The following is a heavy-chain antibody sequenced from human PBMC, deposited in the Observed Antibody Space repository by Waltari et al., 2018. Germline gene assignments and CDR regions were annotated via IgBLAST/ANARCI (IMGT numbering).Heavy chain of an antibody. D-gene: IGHD6-13*01. Sequence: QVQLQESGPGLVKPSETLSLTCTVSGGSISGYYWSWLRQPAGKGLEWIGRIYYSGSTNYNPSLKSRVTISVDTSKNQFSLKLSSVTAADTAVYYCASSSWYGGGFDPWGQGTLVTVSS. J-gene: IGHJ5*02. CDR3: ASSSWYGGGFDP. CDR2: IYYSGST. V-gene: IGHV4-4*07. CDR1: GGSISGYY.